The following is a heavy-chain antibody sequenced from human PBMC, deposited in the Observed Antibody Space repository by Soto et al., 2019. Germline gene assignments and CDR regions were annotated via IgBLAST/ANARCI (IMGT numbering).Heavy chain of an antibody. CDR3: ARVPTTVTHPKNPFLGDRDGADESFDP. J-gene: IGHJ5*02. V-gene: IGHV4-59*13. CDR2: ISHSGTT. D-gene: IGHD4-17*01. Sequence: QVQVLESGPRLLKPSETLSLTCSLSGGSNYWSWIRQPPGKGLEWIGSISHSGTTNYNPSLKSRVTLSIDTSKNQFSLNLSSVTAADTAVYFCARVPTTVTHPKNPFLGDRDGADESFDPWGQGTLVIVSS. CDR1: GGSNY.